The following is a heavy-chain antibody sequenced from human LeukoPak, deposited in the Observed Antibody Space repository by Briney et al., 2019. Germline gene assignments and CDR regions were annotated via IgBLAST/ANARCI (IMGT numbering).Heavy chain of an antibody. J-gene: IGHJ4*02. CDR2: ISSRSTYI. Sequence: GGSLRLSCTAPGSSLSRYSLNWVRQAPGKGLEWVSTISSRSTYIYYADSVKGRFTISRDNAENSLYLDMTSLRAEDTAIYYCASGFEAPISYFDNWGQGTLVTVSS. V-gene: IGHV3-21*01. CDR1: GSSLSRYS. D-gene: IGHD2-2*03. CDR3: ASGFEAPISYFDN.